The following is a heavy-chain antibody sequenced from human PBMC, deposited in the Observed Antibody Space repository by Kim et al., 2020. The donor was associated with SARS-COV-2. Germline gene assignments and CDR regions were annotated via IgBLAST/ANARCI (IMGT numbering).Heavy chain of an antibody. CDR2: IYFTGST. CDR3: ARGPSAWRFDP. J-gene: IGHJ5*02. CDR1: GGSISSHY. Sequence: SETLSLTCSVSGGSISSHYWSWIRRPPGEGLELLGYIYFTGSTNYNPSLKSRVTISVDTSKNKFFLKVTSVTAADTAVYYCARGPSAWRFDPWGQGTLV. V-gene: IGHV4-59*11. D-gene: IGHD6-19*01.